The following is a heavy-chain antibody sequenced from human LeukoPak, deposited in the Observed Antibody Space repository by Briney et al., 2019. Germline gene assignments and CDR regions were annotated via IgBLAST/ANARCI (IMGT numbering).Heavy chain of an antibody. CDR2: INHSGST. V-gene: IGHV4-34*01. Sequence: PSETLSLTCAVYGGSFNGYYWSWIRQPPGKGLEWIGEINHSGSTNYNPSLKSRVTISVDTSKNQFSLKLSSVTAADTAVYYCASSDFWSGYPQHYYYYYYMDVWGKGTTVTVSS. CDR3: ASSDFWSGYPQHYYYYYYMDV. J-gene: IGHJ6*03. D-gene: IGHD3-3*01. CDR1: GGSFNGYY.